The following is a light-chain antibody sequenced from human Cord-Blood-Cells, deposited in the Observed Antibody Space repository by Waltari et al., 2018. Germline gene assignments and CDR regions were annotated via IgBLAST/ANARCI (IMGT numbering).Light chain of an antibody. J-gene: IGKJ2*01. CDR2: AAS. V-gene: IGKV1-39*01. CDR1: QSIRSY. CDR3: QQSYSTLSYT. Sequence: IQMPQPPSSLPASVVDRVTITCRASQSIRSYLNWYQQKPGKAPKLLIYAASSLQSGVPSRFSGSGSGTDFTLTISSLQPEDFATYYCQQSYSTLSYTFGQGTKLEIK.